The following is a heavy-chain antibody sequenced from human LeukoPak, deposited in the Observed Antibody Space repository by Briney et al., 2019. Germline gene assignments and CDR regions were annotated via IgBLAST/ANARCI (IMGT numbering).Heavy chain of an antibody. J-gene: IGHJ4*02. D-gene: IGHD5/OR15-5a*01. V-gene: IGHV4-59*01. CDR3: ARGGRDSTIPDY. Sequence: SETLSLTCTVSGGSISSYYWNWIRQPPGKGLEWIGYIYYSGSTNYNPSLKSRVTISVDTSKNQFSLKPISVTAADTAVYYCARGGRDSTIPDYWGQGTLVTVSS. CDR1: GGSISSYY. CDR2: IYYSGST.